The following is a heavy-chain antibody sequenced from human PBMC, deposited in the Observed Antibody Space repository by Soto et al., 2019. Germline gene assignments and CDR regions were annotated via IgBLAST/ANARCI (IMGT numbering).Heavy chain of an antibody. CDR3: ARWDYGYYARFDY. CDR1: GYTFTSHD. J-gene: IGHJ4*02. Sequence: QVQLVQSGAEVKKSGASVKVSCKASGYTFTSHDINWVRQATGQGLEWMGWMNPNSGNTGYAQKFQGRVTMTRNTSISTAYMDLSSLRSEDTAVYYCARWDYGYYARFDYWGQGTLVTVSS. CDR2: MNPNSGNT. V-gene: IGHV1-8*01. D-gene: IGHD4-17*01.